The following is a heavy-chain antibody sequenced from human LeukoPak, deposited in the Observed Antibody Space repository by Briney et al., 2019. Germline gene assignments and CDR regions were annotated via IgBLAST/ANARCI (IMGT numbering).Heavy chain of an antibody. J-gene: IGHJ4*02. Sequence: ASVEVSCKAFGYGFTSYYIHWVRQAPGQGLEWMGIINPSVGGTTYARKFQGRVTMTRDTSTSTVYMELSSLRSEDTAVYYCARHGSGRYYPAEGRVDYWGQGTLVTVSS. CDR2: INPSVGGT. V-gene: IGHV1-46*03. CDR3: ARHGSGRYYPAEGRVDY. CDR1: GYGFTSYY. D-gene: IGHD3-10*01.